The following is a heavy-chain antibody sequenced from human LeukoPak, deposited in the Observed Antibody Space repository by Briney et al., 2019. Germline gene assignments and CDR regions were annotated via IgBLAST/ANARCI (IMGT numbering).Heavy chain of an antibody. CDR2: IRYDGSNK. Sequence: PGGSLRLSCAASGFTFSSYGMHWVRQAPGKGLEWVAFIRYDGSNKYYADSVKGRFTISRDNSKNTLYLQMNSLRAEDTAVYYCAKSLTGTGNYYYYYMDVWGKGTTVTVSS. CDR3: AKSLTGTGNYYYYYMDV. CDR1: GFTFSSYG. V-gene: IGHV3-30*02. D-gene: IGHD1-7*01. J-gene: IGHJ6*03.